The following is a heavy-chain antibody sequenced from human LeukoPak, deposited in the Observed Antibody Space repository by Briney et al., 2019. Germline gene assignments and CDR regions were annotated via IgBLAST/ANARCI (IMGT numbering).Heavy chain of an antibody. D-gene: IGHD3-3*01. CDR2: INPNSGGT. Sequence: ASVKVSCKASGYTFTGYYMHWVRQAPGQGLEWMGWINPNSGGTNYAQKFQGRATMTRDTSISTAYMELSRLRSDDTAVYYCASQGTIFGVVTGYYYYGMDVWGQGTTVTVSS. CDR1: GYTFTGYY. CDR3: ASQGTIFGVVTGYYYYGMDV. J-gene: IGHJ6*02. V-gene: IGHV1-2*02.